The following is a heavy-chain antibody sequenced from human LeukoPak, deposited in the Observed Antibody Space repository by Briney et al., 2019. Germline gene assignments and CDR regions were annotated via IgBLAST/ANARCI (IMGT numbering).Heavy chain of an antibody. Sequence: PPGGSLRLSCAASGFTFDDYAMHWVRQAPGKGLEWVSGISWNSGSIGYADSVKGRFTISRDNAKNSLFLQMNSLRAEDTAMYYCARTGYDSSGYYSDYWGQGTLVTVSS. CDR2: ISWNSGSI. CDR1: GFTFDDYA. CDR3: ARTGYDSSGYYSDY. V-gene: IGHV3-9*01. D-gene: IGHD3-22*01. J-gene: IGHJ4*02.